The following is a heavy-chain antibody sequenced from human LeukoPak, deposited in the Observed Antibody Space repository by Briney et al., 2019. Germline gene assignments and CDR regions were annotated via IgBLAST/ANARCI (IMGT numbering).Heavy chain of an antibody. CDR1: GYSISSGYY. V-gene: IGHV4-38-2*02. CDR3: ARAIDYMDV. J-gene: IGHJ6*03. CDR2: IYHSGST. Sequence: SETLSLTCTVSGYSISSGYYWGWIRQPPGKGLEWIGSIYHSGSTYYNPSLKSRVTISVDTSKNQFSLKLSSVTAADTAVYYCARAIDYMDVWGKGTTVTVSS.